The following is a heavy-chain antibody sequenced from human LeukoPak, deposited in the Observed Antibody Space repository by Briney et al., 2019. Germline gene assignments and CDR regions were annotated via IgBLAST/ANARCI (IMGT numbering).Heavy chain of an antibody. D-gene: IGHD4-17*01. CDR2: IYSGVTT. J-gene: IGHJ6*03. CDR3: ARGMAAYGDYDLGADYYYYMDV. V-gene: IGHV3-66*01. CDR1: GFTVSSNF. Sequence: PGGSLRLSCAASGFTVSSNFMSWVRQASGKGLEWVSVIYSGVTTYYADSVKGRFTISRDNSKNTLYLQMNSLRAEDTAVYYCARGMAAYGDYDLGADYYYYMDVWGKGTTVTISS.